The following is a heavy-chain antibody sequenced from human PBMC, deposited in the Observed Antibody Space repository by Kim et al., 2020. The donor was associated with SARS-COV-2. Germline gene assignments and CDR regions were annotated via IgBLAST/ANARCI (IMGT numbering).Heavy chain of an antibody. Sequence: TNYNPSLRSRVTISVEPSKNQFSLELSSVPAADPAVYYCARDSRDPGFDYWGQGTLVTVSS. V-gene: IGHV4-59*01. J-gene: IGHJ4*02. CDR3: ARDSRDPGFDY. CDR2: T.